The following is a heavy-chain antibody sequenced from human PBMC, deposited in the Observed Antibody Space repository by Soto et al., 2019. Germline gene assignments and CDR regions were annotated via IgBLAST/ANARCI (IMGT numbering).Heavy chain of an antibody. CDR2: IYYSGST. Sequence: SETLSLTCVVSGGSLSSYYWSWIRQPPGKGLEWIGYIYYSGSTTYSPSLKSRVTISVDRSKNQFSLKLTSVTAADTAVYYCARLGGYYQSLDTWGQGTLVTVSS. D-gene: IGHD3-22*01. CDR1: GGSLSSYY. J-gene: IGHJ5*02. V-gene: IGHV4-59*08. CDR3: ARLGGYYQSLDT.